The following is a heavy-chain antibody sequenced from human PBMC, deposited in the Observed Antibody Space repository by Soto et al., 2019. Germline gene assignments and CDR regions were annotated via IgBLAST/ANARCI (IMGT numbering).Heavy chain of an antibody. Sequence: ASVKVSCKASGYTFTSYGISWVRQAPGQGLKWMGWISAYNGNTNYAQKLQGRVTMTTDTSTSTAYMELRSLRSDDTAVYYCARGPRAYRWHANWFDPWGQGTLVTVSS. D-gene: IGHD1-26*01. CDR3: ARGPRAYRWHANWFDP. J-gene: IGHJ5*02. CDR1: GYTFTSYG. CDR2: ISAYNGNT. V-gene: IGHV1-18*01.